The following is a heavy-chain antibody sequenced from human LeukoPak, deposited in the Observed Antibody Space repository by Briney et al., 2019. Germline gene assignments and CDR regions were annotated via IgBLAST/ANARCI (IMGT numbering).Heavy chain of an antibody. V-gene: IGHV4-4*07. CDR2: IYTSGST. Sequence: SETLSLTCTVSGGSISSYYWSWIRQPAGKGLEWIGRIYTSGSTTYNPSLKSRVTISVDTSKNQFSLKLSSVTAADTAVYFCAREGQDYDSSGYSYFYFYLDVWGKGTTVTISS. CDR1: GGSISSYY. D-gene: IGHD3-22*01. J-gene: IGHJ6*03. CDR3: AREGQDYDSSGYSYFYFYLDV.